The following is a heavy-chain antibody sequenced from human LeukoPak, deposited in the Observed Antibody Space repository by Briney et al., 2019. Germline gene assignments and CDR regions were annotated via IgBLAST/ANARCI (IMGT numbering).Heavy chain of an antibody. D-gene: IGHD3-22*01. CDR2: VNSDGSST. CDR1: GFTFTTNA. J-gene: IGHJ4*02. Sequence: GGSLRLSCAASGFTFTTNAMTWVRQTPGKGLEWVSRVNSDGSSTSYADSVKGRFTISRDNAKNTLYLQMNSLRAEDTAVYYCARASDSSGYYDYWGQGTLVTVSS. CDR3: ARASDSSGYYDY. V-gene: IGHV3-74*01.